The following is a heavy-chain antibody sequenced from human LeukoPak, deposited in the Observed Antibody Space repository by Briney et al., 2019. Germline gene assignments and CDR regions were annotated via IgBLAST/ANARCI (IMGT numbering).Heavy chain of an antibody. J-gene: IGHJ6*03. D-gene: IGHD2-2*02. CDR3: ARLGPAAISYYYYYYMDV. Sequence: GESLKISCKGSEYSFTSYWIGWVRQMPGKGLEWMGIIYPGDSDTRYSPSFQGQVTISADKSISTAYLQWSSLKASDTAMYYCARLGPAAISYYYYYYMDVWGKGTTVTVSS. CDR2: IYPGDSDT. V-gene: IGHV5-51*01. CDR1: EYSFTSYW.